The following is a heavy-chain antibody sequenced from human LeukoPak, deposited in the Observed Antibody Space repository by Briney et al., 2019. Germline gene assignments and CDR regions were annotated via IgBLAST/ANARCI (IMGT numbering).Heavy chain of an antibody. J-gene: IGHJ4*02. D-gene: IGHD6-13*01. V-gene: IGHV4-59*08. Sequence: NPSETLSLTCTVSAGSISGFYWSWIRQPPGKGLEWIGYIHYSGSTNYNPSLKSRVTISVDTSKNQFSLSLTSVTAADTAVYYCARRSGYSSSAFDYWGQGTLVTVSS. CDR3: ARRSGYSSSAFDY. CDR2: IHYSGST. CDR1: AGSISGFY.